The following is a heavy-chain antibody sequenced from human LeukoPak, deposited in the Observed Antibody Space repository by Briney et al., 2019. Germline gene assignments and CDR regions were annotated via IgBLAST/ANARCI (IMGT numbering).Heavy chain of an antibody. V-gene: IGHV4-39*02. D-gene: IGHD6-19*01. CDR2: IYYSGST. J-gene: IGHJ5*02. CDR1: GGSISSSSYY. Sequence: NPSETLSLTCTVSGGSISSSSYYWGWIRQPPGKGLEWIGSIYYSGSTYYNPSLKSRVTISVDTFKNQFSPKLSSVTAADTAVYYCARDSSGTLSGGGWFDPWGQGTLVTVSS. CDR3: ARDSSGTLSGGGWFDP.